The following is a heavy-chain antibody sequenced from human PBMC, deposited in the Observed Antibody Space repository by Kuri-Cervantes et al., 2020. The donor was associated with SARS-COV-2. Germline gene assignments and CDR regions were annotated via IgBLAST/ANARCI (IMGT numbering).Heavy chain of an antibody. V-gene: IGHV4-34*01. D-gene: IGHD6-19*01. CDR1: GGSFSAYY. CDR3: ARGGPGIAVAGGNNWFDP. J-gene: IGHJ5*02. CDR2: INHSGST. Sequence: GSLRLSCAVYGGSFSAYYWRWSWIRQPPGKGLEWIGEINHSGSTNYKPSLKSRVTISVDTSKNQFSLKLSSVTAADTAVYYCARGGPGIAVAGGNNWFDPWGQGTLVTVSS.